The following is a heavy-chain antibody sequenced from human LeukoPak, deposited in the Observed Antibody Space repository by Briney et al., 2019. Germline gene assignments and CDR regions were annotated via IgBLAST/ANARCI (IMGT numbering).Heavy chain of an antibody. V-gene: IGHV3-9*01. CDR2: ISWNSGSI. CDR3: AKDPEIGSSGSHYFDY. Sequence: GGSLRLSCAASGFTFDDYAMHWVRQAPGKGLEWVSGISWNSGSIGYADSVKGRFTISRDNAKNSLYLQMNSLRAEDTALYYCAKDPEIGSSGSHYFDYWGQGTLVTVSS. CDR1: GFTFDDYA. J-gene: IGHJ4*02. D-gene: IGHD1-26*01.